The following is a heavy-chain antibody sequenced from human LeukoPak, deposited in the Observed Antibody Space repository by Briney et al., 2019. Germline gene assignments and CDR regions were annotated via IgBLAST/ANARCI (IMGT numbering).Heavy chain of an antibody. CDR1: GFTFSSYA. CDR2: ISGSGGST. Sequence: GGSLRLSCAASGFTFSSYAMSWVRQAPGKGLEWVSAISGSGGSTYYADSVKGRFTISRDNSKNTLYLQMNSLRAEDTAVYYCAKGVDYGDYVEYFCYWGQGTLGTGSS. J-gene: IGHJ4*02. CDR3: AKGVDYGDYVEYFCY. D-gene: IGHD4-17*01. V-gene: IGHV3-23*01.